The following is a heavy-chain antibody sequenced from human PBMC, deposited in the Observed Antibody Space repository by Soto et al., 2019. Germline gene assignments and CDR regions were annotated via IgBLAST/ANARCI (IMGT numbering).Heavy chain of an antibody. Sequence: ASVEVSCKASGGGFSSCASSCVRQAPGQGLEWMGWISAYNGNTNYAQKFQGRVTMTTDTFTRTAYMEVRSLRSDDTAVYYCAREGTCSSTSCPTYFSFGMDVWGQGTTVTVSS. D-gene: IGHD2-2*01. J-gene: IGHJ6*02. V-gene: IGHV1-18*01. CDR2: ISAYNGNT. CDR1: GGGFSSCA. CDR3: AREGTCSSTSCPTYFSFGMDV.